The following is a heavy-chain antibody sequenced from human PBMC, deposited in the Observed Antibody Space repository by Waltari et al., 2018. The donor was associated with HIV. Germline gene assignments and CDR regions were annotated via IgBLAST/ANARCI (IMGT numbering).Heavy chain of an antibody. D-gene: IGHD1-26*01. CDR3: SRPSGPLHSYGMDV. Sequence: EVHRMESGGGLVKPGRSLRLSCRGSGFTFGDYGLSWFRQAPGKGLEGVGFITSEAYGGTAEYAASVTGRVTISREDSKSTAYMQMNRLESEDTGVYFCSRPSGPLHSYGMDVWGQGTTVIVSS. J-gene: IGHJ6*02. V-gene: IGHV3-49*05. CDR1: GFTFGDYG. CDR2: ITSEAYGGTA.